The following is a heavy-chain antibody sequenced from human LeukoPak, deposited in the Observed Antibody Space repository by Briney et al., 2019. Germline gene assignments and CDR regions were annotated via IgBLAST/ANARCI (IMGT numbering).Heavy chain of an antibody. D-gene: IGHD2-15*01. CDR2: IYYSGST. J-gene: IGHJ6*02. CDR1: GGSISSYY. CDR3: ARGQEDCSGGSCYSGEELDYGMDV. Sequence: SETLSLTCTVSGGSISSYYWSWIRQPPGKGLEWIGYIYYSGSTNYSPSLKSRVIISVDTSKNQFSLKLSSVTAADTAVYYCARGQEDCSGGSCYSGEELDYGMDVWGQGTTVTVSS. V-gene: IGHV4-59*01.